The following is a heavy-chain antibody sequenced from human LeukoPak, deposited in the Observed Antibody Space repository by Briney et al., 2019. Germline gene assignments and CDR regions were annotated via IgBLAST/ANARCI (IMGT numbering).Heavy chain of an antibody. J-gene: IGHJ4*02. Sequence: RGSLRLSCAASGFTFSSYSMNWVRQAPGKGLEWVSSISSSSSYIYYADSVKGRFTISRDNAKNSLYLQMNSLRAEDTAVYYCARDKGYGSGSYSDYWGQGTLVTVSS. V-gene: IGHV3-21*01. CDR2: ISSSSSYI. CDR1: GFTFSSYS. CDR3: ARDKGYGSGSYSDY. D-gene: IGHD3-10*01.